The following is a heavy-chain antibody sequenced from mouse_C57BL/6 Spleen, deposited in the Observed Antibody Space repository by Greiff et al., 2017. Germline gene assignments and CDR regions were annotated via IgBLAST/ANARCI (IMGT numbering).Heavy chain of an antibody. J-gene: IGHJ1*03. CDR3: AREEPMTFV. CDR2: IDPSDSYT. V-gene: IGHV1-50*01. Sequence: QVQLQQPGAELVKPGASVKLSCKASGYTFTSYWMQWVKRRPGQGLEWIGEIDPSDSYTNYNQKFKGKATLTVDTSSSTSYMQLSSLTSEDSAVYYCAREEPMTFVWGTGTTVTVSS. CDR1: GYTFTSYW.